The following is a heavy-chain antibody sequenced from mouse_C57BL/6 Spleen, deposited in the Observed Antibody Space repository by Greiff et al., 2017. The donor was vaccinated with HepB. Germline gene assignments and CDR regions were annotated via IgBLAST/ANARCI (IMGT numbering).Heavy chain of an antibody. D-gene: IGHD2-3*01. CDR1: GYSITSGYY. V-gene: IGHV3-6*01. Sequence: EVQLQESGPGLVKPSQSLSLTCSVTGYSITSGYYWNWIRQFPGNKLEWMGYISYDGSNNYNPSLKNRISITRDTSKNQFFLKLNSVTTEDTATYYCAREDDGCYYAMDYWGQGTSVTVSS. CDR3: AREDDGCYYAMDY. CDR2: ISYDGSN. J-gene: IGHJ4*01.